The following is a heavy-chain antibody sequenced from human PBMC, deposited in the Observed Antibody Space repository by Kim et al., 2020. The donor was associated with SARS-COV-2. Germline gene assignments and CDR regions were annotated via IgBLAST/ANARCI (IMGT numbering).Heavy chain of an antibody. V-gene: IGHV4-59*01. J-gene: IGHJ6*02. D-gene: IGHD6-19*01. CDR3: ARDTQWLAGNYYYGMDV. Sequence: LKSRVTISVDTSKNQFALKLSSVTAADTAVYYCARDTQWLAGNYYYGMDVWGQGTTVTVSS.